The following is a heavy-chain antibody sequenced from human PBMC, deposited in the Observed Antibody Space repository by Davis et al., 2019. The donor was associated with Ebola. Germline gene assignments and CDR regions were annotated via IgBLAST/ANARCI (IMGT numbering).Heavy chain of an antibody. J-gene: IGHJ5*02. Sequence: AASVKVSCKASGYTFTNYYMHWVRQAPGQGLEWMGMINPNDGRTIYAQKFQGRVTMTRDTSSATVYMELSRLRSDDTAIYYCARDPNNLLELRWSTDVGYFDPWGQGTLVTVFS. V-gene: IGHV1-46*01. CDR1: GYTFTNYY. D-gene: IGHD1-1*01. CDR3: ARDPNNLLELRWSTDVGYFDP. CDR2: INPNDGRT.